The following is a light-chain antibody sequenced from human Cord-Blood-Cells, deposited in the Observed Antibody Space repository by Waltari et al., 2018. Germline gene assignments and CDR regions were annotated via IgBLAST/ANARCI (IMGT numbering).Light chain of an antibody. Sequence: QSALTQPRSVSGSPGPSVTISCPATSIDVCCYNFVSWYQQHPGKAPKLMIYDVSKRPSGVPDRFSGSKSGNTASLTISGLQAEDEADYYCCSYAGSYVFGTGTKVTVL. CDR1: SIDVCCYNF. V-gene: IGLV2-11*01. CDR2: DVS. J-gene: IGLJ1*01. CDR3: CSYAGSYV.